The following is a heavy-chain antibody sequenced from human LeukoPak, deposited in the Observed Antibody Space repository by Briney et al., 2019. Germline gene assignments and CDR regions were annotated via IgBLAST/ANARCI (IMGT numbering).Heavy chain of an antibody. CDR1: GFTFSSYW. CDR2: ISSSSSYI. V-gene: IGHV3-21*01. CDR3: ARGPIAAAGTDDYYYYYMDV. Sequence: GGSLRLSCAASGFTFSSYWMHWVRQAPEKGLEWVSSISSSSSYIYYADSVKGRFTISRDNAKNSLYLQMNSLRAEDTAVYYCARGPIAAAGTDDYYYYYMDVWGKGTTVTVSS. J-gene: IGHJ6*03. D-gene: IGHD6-13*01.